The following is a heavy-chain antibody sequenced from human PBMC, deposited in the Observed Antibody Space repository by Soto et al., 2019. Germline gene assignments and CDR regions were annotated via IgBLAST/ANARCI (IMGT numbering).Heavy chain of an antibody. CDR3: ARYYCSSTSCFLFDS. Sequence: QVQLQQSGPGLVKPSQTLSLTCTVSGGSVSSGDHYWSWFRQPPGKGLEWIGYIFHSGSTYFTPSLMCRLSISVDTSKNQFSLSLSSVTAADTAVYYCARYYCSSTSCFLFDSWGQGTLVTVSS. J-gene: IGHJ4*02. CDR1: GGSVSSGDHY. CDR2: IFHSGST. V-gene: IGHV4-30-4*01. D-gene: IGHD2-2*01.